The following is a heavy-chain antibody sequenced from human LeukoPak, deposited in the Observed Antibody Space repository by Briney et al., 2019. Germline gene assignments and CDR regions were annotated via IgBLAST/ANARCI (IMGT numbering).Heavy chain of an antibody. Sequence: GASVKVSCKASGGTFSSYAISWVRQAPGQGLEWMGRIIPILGIANYAQKFQGRVTITADKSTSTAYMELSSLRSEDTAVYYCARVTPKYYYDSSGYRTPGDSHLDYWGQGTLVTVSS. D-gene: IGHD3-22*01. CDR3: ARVTPKYYYDSSGYRTPGDSHLDY. CDR1: GGTFSSYA. V-gene: IGHV1-69*04. J-gene: IGHJ4*02. CDR2: IIPILGIA.